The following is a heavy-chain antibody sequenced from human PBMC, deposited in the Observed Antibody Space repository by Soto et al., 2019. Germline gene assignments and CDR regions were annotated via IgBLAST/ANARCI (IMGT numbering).Heavy chain of an antibody. CDR1: GFTFSSYA. Sequence: EVQLLESGGGLVQPGGSLRLSCAASGFTFSSYAMSWVRQAPGKGLEWVSAISGSGGSTYYADSVKGRFTISRANSKNTLYLQMNSLRAEDTAVYYCAKPTAPGFGEPIDYWGQGTLVTVSS. J-gene: IGHJ4*02. D-gene: IGHD3-10*01. CDR2: ISGSGGST. V-gene: IGHV3-23*01. CDR3: AKPTAPGFGEPIDY.